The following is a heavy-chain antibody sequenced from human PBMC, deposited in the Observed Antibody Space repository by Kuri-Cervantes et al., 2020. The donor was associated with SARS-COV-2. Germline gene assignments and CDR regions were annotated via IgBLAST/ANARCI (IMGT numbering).Heavy chain of an antibody. CDR2: MYSGRST. CDR3: TRGSIAGRRGIFDF. CDR1: GITVSTNY. J-gene: IGHJ4*02. V-gene: IGHV3-53*01. Sequence: GESLKISCAASGITVSTNYMNWVRQAPGKGLEWLSVMYSGRSTYYADSVKGRFTISRDTSKNTVYLQMNSLRGDDTAVYYCTRGSIAGRRGIFDFWGQGTVVTDSS. D-gene: IGHD6-6*01.